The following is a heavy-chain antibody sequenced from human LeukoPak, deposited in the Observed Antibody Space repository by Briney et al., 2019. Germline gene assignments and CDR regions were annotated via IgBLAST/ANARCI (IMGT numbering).Heavy chain of an antibody. Sequence: GGSLRLSCTASAFTFSDYSMNWVRQAPGKGLEWVSYISGRSSTIYYADSVKGRFTISRDNAKNSMYLQLNSLRAEDTAVYYCARDRIKSGSYYFDYWGQGTLVTVSS. J-gene: IGHJ4*02. CDR2: ISGRSSTI. D-gene: IGHD1-26*01. CDR1: AFTFSDYS. CDR3: ARDRIKSGSYYFDY. V-gene: IGHV3-48*01.